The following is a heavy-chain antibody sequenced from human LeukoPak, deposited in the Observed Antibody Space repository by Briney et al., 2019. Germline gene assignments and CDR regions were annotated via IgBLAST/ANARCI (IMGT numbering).Heavy chain of an antibody. CDR2: IYYSEST. J-gene: IGHJ4*02. V-gene: IGHV4-30-4*08. CDR1: AGSISSGYYY. Sequence: SETLSLTCTVSAGSISSGYYYWRWLREPPGKGLEWLGHIYYSESTYYSPSLKSRVTISVDTSKNQFSLKPSSVTAGDTAVYYCARGRGSGSYYKVGFDYWGQGTLVTVSS. CDR3: ARGRGSGSYYKVGFDY. D-gene: IGHD3-10*01.